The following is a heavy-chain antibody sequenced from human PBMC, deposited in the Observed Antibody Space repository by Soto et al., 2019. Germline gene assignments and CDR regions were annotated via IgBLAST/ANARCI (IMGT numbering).Heavy chain of an antibody. Sequence: QLQLQESGPGLVKPSETLSLTCTVSGGSISSSTYYWGWIRQPPGKGLEWIGSIYYSGSTYYNPSLKSRVTISVDTSKNQFSLKLSSVTAADTAVYYCARHPTRGYYYDSSAYYDAFDIWGQGTMVTVSS. CDR1: GGSISSSTYY. D-gene: IGHD3-22*01. CDR3: ARHPTRGYYYDSSAYYDAFDI. J-gene: IGHJ3*02. CDR2: IYYSGST. V-gene: IGHV4-39*01.